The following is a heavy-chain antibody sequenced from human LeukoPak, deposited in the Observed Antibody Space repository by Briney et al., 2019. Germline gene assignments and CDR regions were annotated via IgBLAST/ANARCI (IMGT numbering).Heavy chain of an antibody. J-gene: IGHJ4*02. Sequence: GGSLRLSCAASGFSVSSNYMSWVRQAPGKGLEWVSVIYSDGSKYYADSVKGRFTISRDNLENMLYIQGNSLRAEDTAVYYCARGSGLFDYWGQGTLVTVSS. CDR2: IYSDGSK. V-gene: IGHV3-53*01. CDR1: GFSVSSNY. CDR3: ARGSGLFDY. D-gene: IGHD1-26*01.